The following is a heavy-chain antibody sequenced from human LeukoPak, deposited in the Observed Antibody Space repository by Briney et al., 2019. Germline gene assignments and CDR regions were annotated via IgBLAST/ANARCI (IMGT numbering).Heavy chain of an antibody. CDR2: IYSGGST. V-gene: IGHV3-53*01. CDR3: ARGLEMALTFDY. J-gene: IGHJ4*02. CDR1: GFTVSSNY. Sequence: GGSLRLSCAASGFTVSSNYMSWVRQAPWKGLEWVSVIYSGGSTYYADSVKGRFTISRDNSKNTLYLQMNSLRAEDTAVYYCARGLEMALTFDYWGQGTLVTVSS. D-gene: IGHD5-24*01.